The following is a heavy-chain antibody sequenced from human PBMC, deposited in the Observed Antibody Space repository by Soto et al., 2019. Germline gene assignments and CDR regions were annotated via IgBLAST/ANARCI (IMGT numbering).Heavy chain of an antibody. Sequence: PSETLSLTCTVSGGSINTYYWSWIRQPPGTGLEWIGYIYYSGSDSGSTNYIPSLKSRVTISVDTSKNQFSLRLTSVTAADTAVYFCTRGGGDFWGQGTLVTVSS. CDR3: TRGGGDF. V-gene: IGHV4-59*01. J-gene: IGHJ4*02. D-gene: IGHD6-25*01. CDR1: GGSINTYY. CDR2: IYYSGSDSGST.